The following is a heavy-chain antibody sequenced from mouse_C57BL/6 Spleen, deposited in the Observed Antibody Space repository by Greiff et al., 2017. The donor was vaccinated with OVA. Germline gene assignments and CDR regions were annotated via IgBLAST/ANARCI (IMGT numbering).Heavy chain of an antibody. CDR1: GYTFTSYW. J-gene: IGHJ2*01. Sequence: QVQLQQPGAELVRPGSSVKLSCKASGYTFTSYWMHWVKQRPIQGLEWIGNIDPSDSETHYNQKFKDKATLTVDKSSSTAYMQLSSLTSEDSAVYYCARGAITTLGYFDYWGQGTTLTVSS. CDR3: ARGAITTLGYFDY. V-gene: IGHV1-52*01. CDR2: IDPSDSET. D-gene: IGHD1-1*01.